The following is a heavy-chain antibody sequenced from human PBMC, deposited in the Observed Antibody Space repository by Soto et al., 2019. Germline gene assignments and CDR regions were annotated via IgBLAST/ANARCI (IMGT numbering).Heavy chain of an antibody. CDR2: IYSSGAT. J-gene: IGHJ4*02. V-gene: IGHV3-53*01. D-gene: IGHD1-20*01. CDR3: ARGITGTTFDY. CDR1: GFIVSHNY. Sequence: GGSLRLSCIPSGFIVSHNYMSWVRQAPGTGLEWVSVIYSSGATYYADSVKGRFTISRDDSKNTLYLQMNSLRAEDTAVYYCARGITGTTFDYWGQGTLVTVSS.